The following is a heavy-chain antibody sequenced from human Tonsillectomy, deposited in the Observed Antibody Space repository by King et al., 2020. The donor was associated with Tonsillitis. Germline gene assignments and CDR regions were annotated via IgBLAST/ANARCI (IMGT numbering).Heavy chain of an antibody. Sequence: VQLVESGGVVVQPGGSLRLSCAPSGFTFDDYTMHWVRQAPGKGLEWVSLISWDGGSIYYADSVKGRFTISRDNSKNSLYLQMNSLRTEDTALYYCAKAGTVTTYGFDHWGQGTLVTVSS. CDR1: GFTFDDYT. J-gene: IGHJ4*02. D-gene: IGHD4-17*01. CDR3: AKAGTVTTYGFDH. V-gene: IGHV3-43*01. CDR2: ISWDGGSI.